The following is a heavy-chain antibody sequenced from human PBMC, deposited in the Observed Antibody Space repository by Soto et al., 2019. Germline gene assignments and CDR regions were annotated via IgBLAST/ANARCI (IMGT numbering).Heavy chain of an antibody. Sequence: SQTLSLTCAISGDSVSTNNVAWNWIRQSPSRGLEWLGRTYYRSKWYNDYVVSVKSRITINPDTSKNKFSLQLNSVTPEDTAVYYCARGFLQWFVLPYHYGMDVWGRGPTVAVSS. D-gene: IGHD3-3*01. CDR1: GDSVSTNNVA. V-gene: IGHV6-1*01. CDR3: ARGFLQWFVLPYHYGMDV. J-gene: IGHJ6*02. CDR2: TYYRSKWYN.